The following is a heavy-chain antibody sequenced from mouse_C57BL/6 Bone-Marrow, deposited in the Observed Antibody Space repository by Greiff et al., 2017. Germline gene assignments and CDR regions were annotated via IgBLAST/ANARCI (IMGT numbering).Heavy chain of an antibody. Sequence: QVQLQQSGAELAKPGASVKLSCKASGYTFTSYGISWVKQSTGQGLEWIGEIYPRSGNTNYNEKFKGKATLTADKSSSTAYMELRSLTSEDSAVYFCATDWDPRYWYFDVWGTGTTVTVSS. J-gene: IGHJ1*03. CDR1: GYTFTSYG. V-gene: IGHV1-81*01. CDR2: IYPRSGNT. CDR3: ATDWDPRYWYFDV. D-gene: IGHD4-1*01.